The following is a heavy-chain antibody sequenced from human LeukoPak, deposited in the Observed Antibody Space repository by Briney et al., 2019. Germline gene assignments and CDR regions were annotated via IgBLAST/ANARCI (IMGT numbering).Heavy chain of an antibody. V-gene: IGHV4-39*07. CDR1: GGSISITGYY. D-gene: IGHD2-2*01. Sequence: SETLSLTCTVSGGSISITGYYWGWIRQPPGKGLEWIGSIYYSGSTYYNTPLKSRVTISVDTSKNQFSLDLSSVTAADTALHYCVRSSNKWPHDVFDMWGQGTMVTVSS. J-gene: IGHJ3*02. CDR3: VRSSNKWPHDVFDM. CDR2: IYYSGST.